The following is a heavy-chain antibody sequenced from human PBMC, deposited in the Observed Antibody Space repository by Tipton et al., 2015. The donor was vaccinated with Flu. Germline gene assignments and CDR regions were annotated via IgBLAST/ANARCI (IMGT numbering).Heavy chain of an antibody. CDR2: ISPYSDNT. D-gene: IGHD2-2*01. Sequence: QLVQSGAELKKPGASVKVSCRASGYAFQSYGVSWVRQAPGQGLEWMGWISPYSDNTNYAQKFQGRVAMTTDTSTSTAYMELRSLRSDDTAVYFCARDMPQGIVVIPPAKRFDYWGQGTLVTVSS. J-gene: IGHJ4*02. V-gene: IGHV1-18*01. CDR1: GYAFQSYG. CDR3: ARDMPQGIVVIPPAKRFDY.